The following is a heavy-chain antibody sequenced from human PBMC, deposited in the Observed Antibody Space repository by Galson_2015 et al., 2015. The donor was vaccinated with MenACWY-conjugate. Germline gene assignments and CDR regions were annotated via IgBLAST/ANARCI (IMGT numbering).Heavy chain of an antibody. V-gene: IGHV2-5*02. CDR3: AHSGGDTTMVHWWFDP. J-gene: IGHJ5*02. CDR2: IYWDDDK. D-gene: IGHD5-18*01. Sequence: PALVKPTQTLTLTCTFSGFSLSSSGVGVGWIRQPPGKALEWLALIYWDDDKRYSPSLKTRLTITRDTSKNQVVLTMTNMDPVDTATHYCAHSGGDTTMVHWWFDPWGRGTLVTVSS. CDR1: GFSLSSSGVG.